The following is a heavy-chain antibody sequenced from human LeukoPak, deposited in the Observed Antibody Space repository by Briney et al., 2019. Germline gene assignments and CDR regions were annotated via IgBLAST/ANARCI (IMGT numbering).Heavy chain of an antibody. V-gene: IGHV3-48*03. Sequence: GGSLRLSCAASGFTFSSYEMNWVRQAPGKGLEWVSYISSSGSTIYYADSVKGRFTISRDNAKNSLYLQMNSLRAEDTAVYYCARLAGSGRRDYYHGMDVWGKVPTVNVSS. D-gene: IGHD3-10*01. CDR1: GFTFSSYE. CDR3: ARLAGSGRRDYYHGMDV. CDR2: ISSSGSTI. J-gene: IGHJ6*04.